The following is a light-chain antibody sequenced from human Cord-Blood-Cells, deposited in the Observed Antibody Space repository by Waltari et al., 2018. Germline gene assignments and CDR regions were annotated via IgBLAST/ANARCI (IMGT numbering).Light chain of an antibody. Sequence: DIQMTQSPSSVSASVGDRVTITCRASQGISSWLAWYQQKPGKAPKLLIYAASSLQSEGPSRSSGSGAGTDYTLTISSLQPDVFATYYCQHANSFPFTFGPGTKLAI. CDR2: AAS. V-gene: IGKV1-12*01. CDR3: QHANSFPFT. CDR1: QGISSW. J-gene: IGKJ3*01.